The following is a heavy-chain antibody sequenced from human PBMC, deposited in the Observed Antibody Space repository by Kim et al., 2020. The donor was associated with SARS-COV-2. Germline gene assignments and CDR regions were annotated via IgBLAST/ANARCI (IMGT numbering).Heavy chain of an antibody. V-gene: IGHV4-34*01. J-gene: IGHJ6*02. D-gene: IGHD3-10*01. Sequence: SETLSLTCAVYGGSFSGYYWSWIRQPPGKGLEWIGEINHSGSTNYNPSLKSRVTISVDTSKNQFSLKLSSVTAADTAVYYCARVKRNYYGSGSYYNYYYYGMDVWGQGTTVTVSS. CDR3: ARVKRNYYGSGSYYNYYYYGMDV. CDR1: GGSFSGYY. CDR2: INHSGST.